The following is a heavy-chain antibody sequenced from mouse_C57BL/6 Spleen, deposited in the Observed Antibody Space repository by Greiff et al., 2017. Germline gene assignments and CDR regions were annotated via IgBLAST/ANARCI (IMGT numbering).Heavy chain of an antibody. D-gene: IGHD2-1*01. CDR3: ARSDGNYPFAY. J-gene: IGHJ3*01. V-gene: IGHV1-69*01. CDR1: GYTFTSYW. Sequence: QVQLKQPGAELVMPGASVKLSCKASGYTFTSYWMHWVKQRPGQGLEWIGEIDPSDSYTNYNQKFTGKSTLTVDKSSSTAYMQLSSLTSEDSAVYYCARSDGNYPFAYWGQGTLVTVSA. CDR2: IDPSDSYT.